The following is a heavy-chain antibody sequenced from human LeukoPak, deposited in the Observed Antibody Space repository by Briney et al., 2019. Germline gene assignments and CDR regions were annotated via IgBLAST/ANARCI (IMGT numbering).Heavy chain of an antibody. CDR3: AGRDY. J-gene: IGHJ4*02. CDR2: VYTSGST. Sequence: SETLSLTCTVSVAPISNYYWSWIWQPAGKALEWIGRVYTSGSTTYNPSFRSRVTMSVDKSKNELSLKLTSVTAADTAVYYCAGRDYWGQGTLVTVSS. CDR1: VAPISNYY. V-gene: IGHV4-4*07.